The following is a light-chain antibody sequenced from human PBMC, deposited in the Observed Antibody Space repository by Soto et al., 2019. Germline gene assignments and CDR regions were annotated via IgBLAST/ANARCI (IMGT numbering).Light chain of an antibody. V-gene: IGLV2-8*01. J-gene: IGLJ1*01. CDR3: TSYAGSNIRYV. Sequence: QSALTQPPSPSGSPGQSVTLSCTGTSSDVGGYDSVSWYQQHPGKAPKLMIYDVSKRPSGVPDRFSGSKSGNTASLTVSGLQAEDEADYYCTSYAGSNIRYVFGTGTKLTVL. CDR2: DVS. CDR1: SSDVGGYDS.